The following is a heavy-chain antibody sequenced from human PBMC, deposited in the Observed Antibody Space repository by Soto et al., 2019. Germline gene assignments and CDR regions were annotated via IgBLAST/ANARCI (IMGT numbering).Heavy chain of an antibody. CDR1: GLTFSDCY. J-gene: IGHJ6*02. D-gene: IGHD3-10*01. CDR2: ISSSGSSI. CDR3: ARVRFGEWGYAMAV. Sequence: QVQLVESGGGLVKPGGSLRLSCAASGLTFSDCYMNWIRQAPGKGLEWVSYISSSGSSINYAGSVKGRFTISRDNAKKPLYLQMNSLRAEDTAMYYCARVRFGEWGYAMAVWGQGTTVIVSS. V-gene: IGHV3-11*01.